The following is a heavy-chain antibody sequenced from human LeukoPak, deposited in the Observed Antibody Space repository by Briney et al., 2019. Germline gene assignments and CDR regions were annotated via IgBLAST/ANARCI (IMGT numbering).Heavy chain of an antibody. Sequence: GGSLRLSCAASGFNFSTYGMNWVCQAPGKGLEWVSATSGSGGSTYYADSVKGRFTISRDNSKNTLYLQMNSLRAEDTAVYYCATKRPGPYYYGSGSLDAFDIWGQGTMVTVSS. D-gene: IGHD3-10*01. V-gene: IGHV3-23*01. CDR1: GFNFSTYG. J-gene: IGHJ3*02. CDR3: ATKRPGPYYYGSGSLDAFDI. CDR2: TSGSGGST.